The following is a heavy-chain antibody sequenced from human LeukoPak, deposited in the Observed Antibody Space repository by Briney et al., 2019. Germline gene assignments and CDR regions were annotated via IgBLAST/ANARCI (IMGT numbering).Heavy chain of an antibody. J-gene: IGHJ4*02. CDR1: GFTFSSYS. CDR2: LSPDGTNT. V-gene: IGHV3-74*01. Sequence: GGSLRLSCAASGFTFSSYSMNWVRQAPGKGLEWVSRLSPDGTNTNYADSVKGRFTISRDNAKNTVYLQMNSLRAEDTALYYCASVRLGHWGQGTLVTVSS. CDR3: ASVRLGH. D-gene: IGHD3-9*01.